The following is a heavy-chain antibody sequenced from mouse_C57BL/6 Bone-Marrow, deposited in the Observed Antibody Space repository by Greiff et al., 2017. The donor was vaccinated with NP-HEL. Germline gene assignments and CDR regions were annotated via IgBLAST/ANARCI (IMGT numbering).Heavy chain of an antibody. V-gene: IGHV1-54*01. J-gene: IGHJ4*01. CDR3: ARSTGRAVMDY. Sequence: QVQLQQSGAELVRPGTSVKVSCKASGYAFTNYLLEWVKQRPGQGLEWIGVINPGSGGTNYNEKFKGKATLTADKSSSTAYMQLSSLTSEDSAVYFCARSTGRAVMDYWGQGTSVTVSS. CDR2: INPGSGGT. D-gene: IGHD3-3*01. CDR1: GYAFTNYL.